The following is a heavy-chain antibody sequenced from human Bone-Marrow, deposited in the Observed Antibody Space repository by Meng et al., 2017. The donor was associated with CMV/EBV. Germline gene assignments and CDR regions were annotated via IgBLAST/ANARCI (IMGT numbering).Heavy chain of an antibody. CDR3: ARALYDFWSGYFL. CDR2: INHSGGT. V-gene: IGHV4-34*01. Sequence: CAVYGGSVSGYYWSWIRQPPGKGLEWIGEINHSGGTNYNASLKSRVTISVDTSKNQFSLKVSSVTTADTAVYYCARALYDFWSGYFLWGQGTLVTVSS. J-gene: IGHJ4*02. D-gene: IGHD3-3*01. CDR1: GGSVSGYY.